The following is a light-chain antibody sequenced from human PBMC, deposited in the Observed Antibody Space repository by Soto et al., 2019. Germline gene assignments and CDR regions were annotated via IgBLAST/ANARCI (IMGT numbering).Light chain of an antibody. J-gene: IGKJ1*01. CDR2: GTF. CDR3: LQYFKYPRT. V-gene: IGKV1-6*01. Sequence: AIQMTQSPSSLSASVGDRVTITCRASQDIRTELGWYQQKPGKAPRLLIYGTFSLQSGVPSRFSGSGSGTDFNLTISSLQPDDFATYYCLQYFKYPRTFGQGTKVEVK. CDR1: QDIRTE.